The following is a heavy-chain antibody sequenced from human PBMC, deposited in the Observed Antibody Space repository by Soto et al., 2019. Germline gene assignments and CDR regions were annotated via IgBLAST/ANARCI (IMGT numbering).Heavy chain of an antibody. J-gene: IGHJ6*03. CDR1: GGSFSGYY. Sequence: SETLSLTCAVYGGSFSGYYWSWIRQPPGKGLEWIGEINHSGSTNYNPSLKSRVTISVDTSKNQFSLKLSSVTAAETAVYYCGREGLTVGRGPYYYYMDVWGKGTTVTVSS. V-gene: IGHV4-34*01. D-gene: IGHD3-10*01. CDR2: INHSGST. CDR3: GREGLTVGRGPYYYYMDV.